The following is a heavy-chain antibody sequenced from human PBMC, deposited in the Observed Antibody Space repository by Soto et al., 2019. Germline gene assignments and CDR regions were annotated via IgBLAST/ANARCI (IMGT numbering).Heavy chain of an antibody. CDR3: ARHDYSNSNDFDY. Sequence: SETLSLTCTVSGGSISSSSYYWGWIRQPPGKGLEWIGSIYYSGSTYYNPSLKSRVTISVDTSKNQFSLKLSSVTAADTAVYYCARHDYSNSNDFDYWGQGTLVTVSS. D-gene: IGHD4-4*01. J-gene: IGHJ4*02. CDR1: GGSISSSSYY. CDR2: IYYSGST. V-gene: IGHV4-39*01.